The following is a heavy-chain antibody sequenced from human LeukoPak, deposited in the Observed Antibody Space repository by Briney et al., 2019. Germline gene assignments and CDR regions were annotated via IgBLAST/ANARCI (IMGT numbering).Heavy chain of an antibody. CDR1: GFTFSSYS. Sequence: GGSLRLSCAASGFTFSSYSMNWVRQAPGKGLEWVSSISSSSSYIYYADSVKGRFTISRDNAKNSLYLQMNSLRAEDTAVYYCARDLTLLGYCSSTSCRGYWGQGTLVTVSS. CDR3: ARDLTLLGYCSSTSCRGY. V-gene: IGHV3-21*01. CDR2: ISSSSSYI. J-gene: IGHJ4*02. D-gene: IGHD2-2*01.